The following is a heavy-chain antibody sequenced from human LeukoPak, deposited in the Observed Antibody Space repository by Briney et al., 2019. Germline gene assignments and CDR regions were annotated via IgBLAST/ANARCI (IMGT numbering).Heavy chain of an antibody. CDR2: IYTSGST. CDR3: ARVTLPWGAAGTPLIDY. D-gene: IGHD6-13*01. V-gene: IGHV4-61*02. Sequence: NPSETLSLTCTVSGGSISSGSYYWSWIRQPAGKGLEWIGRIYTSGSTNYNPSLKSRVTISVDTSKNQFSLKLSSVTAADTAVYYCARVTLPWGAAGTPLIDYWGQGTLVTVSS. CDR1: GGSISSGSYY. J-gene: IGHJ4*02.